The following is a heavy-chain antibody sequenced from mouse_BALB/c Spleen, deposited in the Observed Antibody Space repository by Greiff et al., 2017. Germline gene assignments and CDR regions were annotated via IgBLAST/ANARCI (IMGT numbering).Heavy chain of an antibody. Sequence: VQLQQSGPGLVQPSQSLSITCTVSGFSLTSYGVHWVRQSPGKGLEWLGVIWSGGSTDYNAAFISRLSISKDNSKSQVFFKMNSLQANDTAIYYCARDRPGRDYYAMDYWGQGTSDTVSS. J-gene: IGHJ4*01. CDR2: IWSGGST. V-gene: IGHV2-2*02. D-gene: IGHD1-1*02. CDR1: GFSLTSYG. CDR3: ARDRPGRDYYAMDY.